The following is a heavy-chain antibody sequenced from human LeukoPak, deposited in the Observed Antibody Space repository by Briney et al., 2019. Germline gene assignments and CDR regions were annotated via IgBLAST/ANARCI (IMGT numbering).Heavy chain of an antibody. D-gene: IGHD3-10*01. J-gene: IGHJ4*02. CDR2: IKQDGSEK. V-gene: IGHV3-7*01. Sequence: GGSLRLSCAASGSTFSSYWMSWVRQAPGKGLEWVANIKQDGSEKYYVDSVKGRFTISRDNAKNSLYLQMNSLRAEDTAVYYCARDHAATVRGVGDFDYWGQGTLVTVSS. CDR1: GSTFSSYW. CDR3: ARDHAATVRGVGDFDY.